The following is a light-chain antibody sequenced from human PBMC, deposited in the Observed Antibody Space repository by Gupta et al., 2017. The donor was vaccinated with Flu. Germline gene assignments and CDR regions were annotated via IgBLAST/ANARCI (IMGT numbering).Light chain of an antibody. J-gene: IGLJ3*02. CDR1: SSKIGSNT. Sequence: KVTISCSGSSSKIGSNTVNWYQHVPGTAPKLLIYSNNQRPSGVADRFSGSKSGTSASLAISGLQSEDEGDYYCSTWDDSLNGRLFGGGTKLFVL. CDR3: STWDDSLNGRL. CDR2: SNN. V-gene: IGLV1-44*01.